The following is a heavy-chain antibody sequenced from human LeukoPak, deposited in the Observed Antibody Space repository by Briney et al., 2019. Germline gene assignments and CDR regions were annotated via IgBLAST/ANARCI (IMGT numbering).Heavy chain of an antibody. CDR3: ARDRGSS. CDR1: GGSISDSSYF. J-gene: IGHJ4*02. V-gene: IGHV4-39*07. CDR2: IYYSGST. D-gene: IGHD6-13*01. Sequence: SETPSLTCTVSGGSISDSSYFCGWIHQPPGKGLEWIGSIYYSGSTYYNPSLKSRVTISVDTSKNQFSLKLSSVTAADTAVYYCARDRGSSWGQGTLVTVSS.